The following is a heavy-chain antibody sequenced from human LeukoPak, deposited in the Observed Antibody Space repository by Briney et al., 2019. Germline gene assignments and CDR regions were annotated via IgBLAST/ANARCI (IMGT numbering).Heavy chain of an antibody. J-gene: IGHJ4*02. CDR3: ARHYPPSNPGVVAQYQLLLWDY. D-gene: IGHD2-2*01. CDR2: LYYSGST. Sequence: SETLSLTCTVSGGSISSSSHYWGWIRQPPGKGLEWIASLYYSGSTYYNPSLKSRVTISVDTSKNQFSLKLSSVTAADTAVYYCARHYPPSNPGVVAQYQLLLWDYWGQGTLVAVSS. V-gene: IGHV4-39*01. CDR1: GGSISSSSHY.